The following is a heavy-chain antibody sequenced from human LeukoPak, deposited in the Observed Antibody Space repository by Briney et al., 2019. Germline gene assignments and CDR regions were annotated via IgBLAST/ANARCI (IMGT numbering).Heavy chain of an antibody. CDR3: ARDPGPPSYCYDSSGTLDY. Sequence: GGSLRLSCAASGFTFSSYSMNWVRQAPGKGLEWVSSISSSSSYIYYADSVKGRFTISRDNAKNSLYLQMNSLRAEDTAVYYCARDPGPPSYCYDSSGTLDYWGQGTLVTVSS. CDR2: ISSSSSYI. CDR1: GFTFSSYS. V-gene: IGHV3-21*01. J-gene: IGHJ4*02. D-gene: IGHD3-22*01.